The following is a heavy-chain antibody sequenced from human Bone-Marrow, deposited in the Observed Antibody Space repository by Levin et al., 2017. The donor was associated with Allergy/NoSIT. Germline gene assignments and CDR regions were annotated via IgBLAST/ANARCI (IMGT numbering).Heavy chain of an antibody. Sequence: SGPTLVKPTQTLTLTCTFSGFSLSTSGVGVGWIRQPPGKALEWLALIFWMADERYSPSLKSRLTITKDRSKHQVVLTMTNLDPSDTATYFCAHLYGFWGGNYAFDYWGQGTQVTVSS. D-gene: IGHD3-3*01. V-gene: IGHV2-5*01. CDR3: AHLYGFWGGNYAFDY. J-gene: IGHJ4*02. CDR1: GFSLSTSGVG. CDR2: IFWMADE.